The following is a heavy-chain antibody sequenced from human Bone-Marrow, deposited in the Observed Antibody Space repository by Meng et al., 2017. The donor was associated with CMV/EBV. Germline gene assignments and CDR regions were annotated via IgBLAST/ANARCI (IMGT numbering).Heavy chain of an antibody. D-gene: IGHD4-11*01. CDR3: ARWVYDYNRVPGMDV. CDR1: GYVFTGYY. Sequence: ASVKVSCKASGYVFTGYYMHWVRQAPGQGLEWMGWINPDSGGTNNAQKFQGRVTMTRDTSISTAYMELSRLRSDDTAVYYWARWVYDYNRVPGMDVWGQGTTVTVSS. J-gene: IGHJ6*01. V-gene: IGHV1-2*02. CDR2: INPDSGGT.